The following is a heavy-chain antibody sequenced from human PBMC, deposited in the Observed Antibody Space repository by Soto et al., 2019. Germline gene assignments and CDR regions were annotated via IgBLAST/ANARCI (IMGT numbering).Heavy chain of an antibody. CDR1: GQSFSGHS. J-gene: IGHJ4*02. CDR3: ARGSGIVALPGELEDVNYDY. Sequence: QVQLQQWGAGLVKPSETLSLSCAVYGQSFSGHSWAWIRQPPGKGLEWIGEINESGSTYYNPSLKSRVPISTDTSKNQFSLKLSPVSAADTAAYFCARGSGIVALPGELEDVNYDYWGQGTLVNVSS. CDR2: INESGST. V-gene: IGHV4-34*01. D-gene: IGHD1-1*01.